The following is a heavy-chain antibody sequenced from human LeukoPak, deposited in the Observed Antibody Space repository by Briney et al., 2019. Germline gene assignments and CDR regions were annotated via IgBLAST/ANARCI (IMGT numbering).Heavy chain of an antibody. V-gene: IGHV1-2*02. J-gene: IGHJ4*02. CDR3: ARRLGGSSEGEEF. Sequence: GASVKVSCRAFGYTFTDLTEYYIHRVRQAPGQGLEWMGWINPNNGGTKYAQRFQGRVTMTRDMSMNTAYMELSSLTSDDTAVYYCARRLGGSSEGEEFWGQGPLVNVSS. D-gene: IGHD1-26*01. CDR2: INPNNGGT. CDR1: GYTFTDLTEYY.